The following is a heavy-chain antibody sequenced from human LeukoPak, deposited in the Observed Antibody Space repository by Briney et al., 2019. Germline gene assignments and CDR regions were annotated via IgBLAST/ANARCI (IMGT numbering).Heavy chain of an antibody. CDR3: ARDQSVRLLQTSSTYFKHVFAI. V-gene: IGHV1-18*01. D-gene: IGHD6-13*01. CDR1: GYTVTNYG. Sequence: GASVKVSCKTSGYTVTNYGISWVRQAPGLGLEWLGWISAYNGNTNYAQKVQGRVTMTTDTSTSTAYMELRSLRFDDTAVYYCARDQSVRLLQTSSTYFKHVFAIWGQGSMVTVSS. J-gene: IGHJ3*02. CDR2: ISAYNGNT.